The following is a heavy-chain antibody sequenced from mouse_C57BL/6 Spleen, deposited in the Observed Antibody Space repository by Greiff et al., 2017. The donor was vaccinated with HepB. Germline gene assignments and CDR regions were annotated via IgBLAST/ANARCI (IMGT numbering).Heavy chain of an antibody. V-gene: IGHV1-64*01. CDR3: ARWDYDYGGY. CDR2: IHTNSGST. J-gene: IGHJ2*01. CDR1: GYTFTSYW. D-gene: IGHD2-4*01. Sequence: VQLQQSGAELVKPGASVKLSCKASGYTFTSYWMHWVKQRPGQGLEWIGMIHTNSGSTNYNEKFKNKATLTGDKSSSTSYMQLSSLTSEDSAVYYCARWDYDYGGYWGQGTTLTVSS.